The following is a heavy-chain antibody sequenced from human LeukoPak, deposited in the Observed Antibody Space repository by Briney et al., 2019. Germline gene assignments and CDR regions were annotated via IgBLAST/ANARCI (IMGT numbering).Heavy chain of an antibody. D-gene: IGHD2-2*02. CDR3: AKGGRECSSTTCYTLYNWFDP. J-gene: IGHJ5*02. V-gene: IGHV3-23*01. CDR2: INNYGGSR. CDR1: GFTVSAYA. Sequence: PGGSLRLSCAASGFTVSAYAMAWVRQAPGKGLEWVSSINNYGGSRNYADSVKGRFTISRDNSKNTLYLQMNSLRVEDTAIYYCAKGGRECSSTTCYTLYNWFDPWGQGTLVTVSS.